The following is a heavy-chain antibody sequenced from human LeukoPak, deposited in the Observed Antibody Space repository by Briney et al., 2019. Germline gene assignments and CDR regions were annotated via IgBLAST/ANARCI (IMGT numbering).Heavy chain of an antibody. CDR1: RFTFSSYS. CDR2: ISSSSSYI. CDR3: ARVTTQWLVSTIDY. D-gene: IGHD6-19*01. Sequence: GGSLRLSCAASRFTFSSYSMTWVRQAPGKGLEWVSSISSSSSYIYYADSVKGRFTITRDNAKNSLYLQMNSLRAEDTAVYYCARVTTQWLVSTIDYWGQGTLVTVSS. V-gene: IGHV3-21*01. J-gene: IGHJ4*02.